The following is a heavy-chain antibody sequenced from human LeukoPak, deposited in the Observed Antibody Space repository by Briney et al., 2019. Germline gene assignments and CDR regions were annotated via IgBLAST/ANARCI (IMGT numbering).Heavy chain of an antibody. V-gene: IGHV3-48*02. D-gene: IGHD6-13*01. Sequence: GGSLRLSCAASGFTFSSYNMNWVRQAPGKGLEWVSYISSSSSTINYADSVKGRFTISRDNAKNSLYLQMNSLRDEDTAVYYCARGVAAAGRLVDYWGQGTLVTVSS. CDR3: ARGVAAAGRLVDY. J-gene: IGHJ4*02. CDR2: ISSSSSTI. CDR1: GFTFSSYN.